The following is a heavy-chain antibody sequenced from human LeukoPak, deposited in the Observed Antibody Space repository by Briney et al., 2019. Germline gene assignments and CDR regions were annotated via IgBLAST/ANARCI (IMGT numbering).Heavy chain of an antibody. Sequence: SETLSLTCAVYGGSFSGYYWSWIRQPPGKGLEWIGEIYHSGSTNYNPSLKSRVTISVDKSKNQFSLRLSSVTAADTAMYYCARGSPGVDYWGQGTLVTVSS. J-gene: IGHJ4*02. V-gene: IGHV4-34*01. CDR2: IYHSGST. D-gene: IGHD3-10*01. CDR1: GGSFSGYY. CDR3: ARGSPGVDY.